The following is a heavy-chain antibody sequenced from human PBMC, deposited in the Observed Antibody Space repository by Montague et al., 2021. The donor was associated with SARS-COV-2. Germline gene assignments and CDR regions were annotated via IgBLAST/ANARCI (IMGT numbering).Heavy chain of an antibody. J-gene: IGHJ5*02. D-gene: IGHD2-21*02. CDR2: IYYRGTT. CDR3: ARELHYNSFDP. V-gene: IGHV4-59*01. CDR1: GGSIDSYY. Sequence: SETLSLTCTVSGGSIDSYYWSWLRQPPGKGLEWIGYIYYRGTTNYNPSLESRVTMSVDTSKNQFSLNLSSVTAADTAMYYCARELHYNSFDPWGQGTLVTVSS.